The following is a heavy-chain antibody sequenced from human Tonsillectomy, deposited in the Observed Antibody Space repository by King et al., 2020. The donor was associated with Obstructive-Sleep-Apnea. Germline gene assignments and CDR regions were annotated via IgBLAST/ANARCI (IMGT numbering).Heavy chain of an antibody. J-gene: IGHJ5*02. V-gene: IGHV4-31*03. D-gene: IGHD3-10*01. CDR2: IYFSGRT. CDR3: ARGQSRGFGELGWFDP. CDR1: SGSISCGGYY. Sequence: VQLQESGPGLLKPSQTLYLTCTVSSGSISCGGYYWFGIRQHPGKSLWWIEYIYFSGRTYHNPSLTSRVTISIDTPKNQFFLKLVSVTAAVAAVYSCARGQSRGFGELGWFDPWGQGTLVTVSS.